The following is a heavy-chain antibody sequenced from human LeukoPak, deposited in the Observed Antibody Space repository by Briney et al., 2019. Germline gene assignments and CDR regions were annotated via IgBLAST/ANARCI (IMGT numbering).Heavy chain of an antibody. CDR3: ARDSSEGKRAAAASFDY. D-gene: IGHD6-13*01. CDR2: IDTSGST. J-gene: IGHJ4*02. CDR1: GGAISSYY. V-gene: IGHV4-4*07. Sequence: SETLSLTCTVSGGAISSYYWSWIRQPAGKGLEWIGRIDTSGSTNYNPSLKSRVTMSVDTSKNQFSLKLSSVTAADTAVYYCARDSSEGKRAAAASFDYWGQGTLVTVSS.